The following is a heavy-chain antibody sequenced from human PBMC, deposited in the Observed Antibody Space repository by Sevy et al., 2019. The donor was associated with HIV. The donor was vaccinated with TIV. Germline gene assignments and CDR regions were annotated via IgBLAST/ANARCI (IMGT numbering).Heavy chain of an antibody. CDR3: AGSGIVGATQGVSYFDY. V-gene: IGHV3-48*04. J-gene: IGHJ4*02. Sequence: GGSLRLSCAASGFTFSSYAMSWVRQAPGKGLEWVSYISSSGSTIYYADSVKGRFTISRDNAKNSLYLQMNSLRAEDTAVYYCAGSGIVGATQGVSYFDYWGQRTLVTVSS. CDR2: ISSSGSTI. D-gene: IGHD1-26*01. CDR1: GFTFSSYA.